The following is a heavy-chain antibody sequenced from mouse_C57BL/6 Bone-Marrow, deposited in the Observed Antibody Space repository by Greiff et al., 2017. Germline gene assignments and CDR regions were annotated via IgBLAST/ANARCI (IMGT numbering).Heavy chain of an antibody. J-gene: IGHJ3*01. Sequence: VQLQQSGAELVRPGASVKLSCTASGFNIKDYYMHWVKQRPEQGLEWIGRIDPEDGDTEYAPKFQGKATMTADTSSNTAYLQLSSLTSVDTAVYYCTITTVGGFAYWGQGTLVTVSA. CDR3: TITTVGGFAY. CDR1: GFNIKDYY. V-gene: IGHV14-1*01. D-gene: IGHD1-1*01. CDR2: IDPEDGDT.